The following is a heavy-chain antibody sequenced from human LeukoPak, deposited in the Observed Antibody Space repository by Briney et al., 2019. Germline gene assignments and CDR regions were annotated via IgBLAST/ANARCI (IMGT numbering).Heavy chain of an antibody. D-gene: IGHD2-2*01. CDR2: IYYSGST. J-gene: IGHJ5*02. CDR3: ARKYCSTTNCSPFDP. V-gene: IGHV4-59*01. Sequence: SSETLSLTCTVSGDSISSYYWNWIRQPPGKGLEWIGYIYYSGSTNYNPSLKSRVTISINTSKNQFSLKLSSVTAADAAVYYCARKYCSTTNCSPFDPWGQGTLVTVSS. CDR1: GDSISSYY.